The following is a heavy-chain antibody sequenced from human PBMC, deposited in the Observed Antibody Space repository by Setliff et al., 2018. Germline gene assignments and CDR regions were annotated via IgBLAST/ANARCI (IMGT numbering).Heavy chain of an antibody. CDR3: ARDLYSSGWVGY. V-gene: IGHV4-39*07. CDR2: IYYSGST. CDR1: GGSISSSSYY. J-gene: IGHJ4*02. Sequence: PSETLSLTCTVSGGSISSSSYYWGWIRQPPGKGLEWIGSIYYSGSTYYNPSLKSRVTISVDTSKNQFSLKLSSVTAADTAVYYCARDLYSSGWVGYWGQGTLVTVSS. D-gene: IGHD6-19*01.